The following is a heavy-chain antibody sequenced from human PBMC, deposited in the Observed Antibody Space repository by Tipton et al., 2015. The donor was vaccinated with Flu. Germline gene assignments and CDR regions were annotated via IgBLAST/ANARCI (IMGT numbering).Heavy chain of an antibody. J-gene: IGHJ4*02. D-gene: IGHD1-14*01. CDR1: GFSLSTGGEG. Sequence: LVKPTQTLTLTCNFSGFSLSTGGEGVGWIRQPPGKALEWLALIYWDDDKLYSPSLKHRLTVTKDTSKNQVVLSMTNMEPVDTGTYYCAHRPIGAGMSNYFESWGQGARVTVSS. CDR3: AHRPIGAGMSNYFES. V-gene: IGHV2-5*02. CDR2: IYWDDDK.